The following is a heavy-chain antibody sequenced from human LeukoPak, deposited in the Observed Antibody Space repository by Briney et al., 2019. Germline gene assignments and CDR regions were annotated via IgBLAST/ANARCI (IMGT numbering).Heavy chain of an antibody. D-gene: IGHD6-19*01. CDR2: IYSSGST. CDR1: GGSISSYD. J-gene: IGHJ5*02. CDR3: ARARAPRIAVAARDWFDP. Sequence: PSETLSLTCTVSGGSISSYDWSWIRQPPGKGLEWMGYIYSSGSTNYNPSHQSPAHLSVDTSTHQPSLKLRCVTAADTAVHYCARARAPRIAVAARDWFDPWGQGTLVTVSS. V-gene: IGHV4-59*01.